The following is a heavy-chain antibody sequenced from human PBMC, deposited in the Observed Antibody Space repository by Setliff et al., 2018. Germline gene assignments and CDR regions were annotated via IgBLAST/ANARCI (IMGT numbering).Heavy chain of an antibody. J-gene: IGHJ4*02. Sequence: GGSLRLSCVASGFTFSNHWMHWVRQAPGKGLVWVSRVNGDGSSTVYADSVKGRFTISRDNAENTLYLQMNSLRAEDTAVYYCASQYSAGWPPVDNWGQGTLVTVSS. CDR3: ASQYSAGWPPVDN. D-gene: IGHD1-26*01. CDR2: VNGDGSST. V-gene: IGHV3-74*01. CDR1: GFTFSNHW.